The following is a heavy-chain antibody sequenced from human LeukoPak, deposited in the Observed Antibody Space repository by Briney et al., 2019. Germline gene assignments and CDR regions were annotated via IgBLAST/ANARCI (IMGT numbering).Heavy chain of an antibody. J-gene: IGHJ4*02. CDR2: ISWSSGSI. CDR1: GFTFDGYA. Sequence: GGYLRLSCAASGFTFDGYAMHWVRQAPGKGLEWVSGISWSSGSIGYADSVKGRFTISRDNAKNSLYLQMNSLRAEDMALYYCETDAAVMTRGYYFDFWGQGTLVTVSS. D-gene: IGHD3-16*01. CDR3: ETDAAVMTRGYYFDF. V-gene: IGHV3-9*03.